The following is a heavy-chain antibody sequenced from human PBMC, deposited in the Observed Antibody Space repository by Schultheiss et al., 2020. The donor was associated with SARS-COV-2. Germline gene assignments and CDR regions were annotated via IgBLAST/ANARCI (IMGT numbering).Heavy chain of an antibody. CDR3: AKLDGRY. D-gene: IGHD1-26*01. J-gene: IGHJ4*02. CDR2: IYSGGST. CDR1: GFTFSSYW. Sequence: GESLKISCAASGFTFSSYWMHWVRQAPGKGLVWVSVIYSGGSTYYADSVKGRFTISRDNSKNTLYLQMNSLRAEDTAVYYCAKLDGRYWGQGTLVTVSS. V-gene: IGHV3-53*01.